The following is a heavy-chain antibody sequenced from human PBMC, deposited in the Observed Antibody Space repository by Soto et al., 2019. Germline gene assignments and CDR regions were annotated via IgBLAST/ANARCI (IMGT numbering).Heavy chain of an antibody. J-gene: IGHJ6*02. CDR2: IYYSGST. Sequence: SETLSLTCSVSGGSISSSSYYWCWIRQPPGKGLEWIGSIYYSGSTYYNPSLKSRVTISVDTSKNQFSLKLSSVTAADTAVYYCARHASSSPRYYYYYGMDVWGQGTTVTVSS. CDR1: GGSISSSSYY. CDR3: ARHASSSPRYYYYYGMDV. D-gene: IGHD6-6*01. V-gene: IGHV4-39*01.